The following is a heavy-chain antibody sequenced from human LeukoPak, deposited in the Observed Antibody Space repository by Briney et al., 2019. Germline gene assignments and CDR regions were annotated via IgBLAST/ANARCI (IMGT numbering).Heavy chain of an antibody. J-gene: IGHJ4*02. Sequence: SETLSLTCTVSGGSISSSSYYWGWIRQPPGKGLEWIGSIYYGGSTYYNPSLKSRVTISVDTSKNQFSLKLSSVTAADTAVYYCARVAEAGGFGYWGQGTLVTVSS. CDR2: IYYGGST. V-gene: IGHV4-39*01. CDR1: GGSISSSSYY. CDR3: ARVAEAGGFGY. D-gene: IGHD6-13*01.